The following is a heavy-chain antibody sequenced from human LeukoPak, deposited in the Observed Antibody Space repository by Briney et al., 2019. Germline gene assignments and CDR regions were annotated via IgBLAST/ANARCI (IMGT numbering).Heavy chain of an antibody. V-gene: IGHV4-59*12. CDR1: GGSISSYY. J-gene: IGHJ4*02. CDR2: IYYSGST. CDR3: ARAPTYYDSSGYQVRYFDY. Sequence: SETLSLTCTVSGGSISSYYWSWIRQPPGKGPEWIGYIYYSGSTYYNPSLKSRVTISVDRSKNQFSLKLSSVTAADTAVYYCARAPTYYDSSGYQVRYFDYWGQGTLVTVSS. D-gene: IGHD3-22*01.